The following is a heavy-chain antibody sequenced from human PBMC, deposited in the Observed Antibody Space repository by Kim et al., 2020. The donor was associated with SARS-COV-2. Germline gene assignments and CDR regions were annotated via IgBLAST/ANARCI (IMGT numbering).Heavy chain of an antibody. Sequence: GGSLRLSCAASGFTFSAYNMNWVRQAPGKGLEWVSYIISGSTTIYYADSVKGRFTISRDNAKNSLYLQMNSLRAEDTAVYYCASETIYFGDVICYWGRGT. CDR3: ASETIYFGDVICY. D-gene: IGHD1-1*01. CDR2: IISGSTTI. CDR1: GFTFSAYN. J-gene: IGHJ6*03. V-gene: IGHV3-48*01.